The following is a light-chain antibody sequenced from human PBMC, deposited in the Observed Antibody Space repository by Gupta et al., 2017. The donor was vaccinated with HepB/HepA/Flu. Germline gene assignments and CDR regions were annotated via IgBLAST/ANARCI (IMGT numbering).Light chain of an antibody. CDR3: QQRKT. CDR1: QSVSSY. Sequence: EIVLTQSPATLSLSPGERATLSCRASQSVSSYLAWYQQKPGQAPRLLIYDASNRATGIPDRFSGSGSGTDFTRTSSSLEPEDFAGYYCQQRKTFGQGTKVEIK. CDR2: DAS. J-gene: IGKJ1*01. V-gene: IGKV3-11*01.